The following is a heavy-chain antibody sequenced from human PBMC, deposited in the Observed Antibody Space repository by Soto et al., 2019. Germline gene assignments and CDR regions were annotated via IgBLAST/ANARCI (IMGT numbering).Heavy chain of an antibody. Sequence: QVQLVQSGAEVKKPGASVKVSCNASGYTFTSYAMHWMRQAPGQRLEWMGWINAGNGNTRYSQKFQGRVTITRDTSASTAYMELSSLRSEDTAVYYWARGPDIATITYYYYRLDVWGQGTTVTVSS. V-gene: IGHV1-3*01. CDR2: INAGNGNT. CDR3: ARGPDIATITYYYYRLDV. J-gene: IGHJ6*02. CDR1: GYTFTSYA.